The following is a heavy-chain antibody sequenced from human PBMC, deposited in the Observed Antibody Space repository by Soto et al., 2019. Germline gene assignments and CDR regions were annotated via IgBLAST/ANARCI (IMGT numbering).Heavy chain of an antibody. V-gene: IGHV4-59*01. D-gene: IGHD2-15*01. J-gene: IGHJ4*02. CDR3: ARASSSGDCFDY. CDR1: GGSISSYY. CDR2: IYYSGST. Sequence: QVQLQESGPGLVKPSETLSLTCTVSGGSISSYYWSWIRQPPGKGLEWIGYIYYSGSTNYNPSLQIRVTISVATAKNQFSLKLSSVTAADTAVYYCARASSSGDCFDYWGQGTLVTVSS.